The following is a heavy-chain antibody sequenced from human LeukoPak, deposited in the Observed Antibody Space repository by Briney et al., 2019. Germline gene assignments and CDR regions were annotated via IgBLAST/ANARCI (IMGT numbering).Heavy chain of an antibody. J-gene: IGHJ4*02. V-gene: IGHV3-30*02. CDR1: GFTFSSYG. D-gene: IGHD2-2*01. CDR3: AKDWTSFVVVPAAVDH. Sequence: GSLRLSCAASGFTFSSYGMHWVRQAPGKGLEWVAFIRYDGGDKHCVDSVKGRFTISRDNSKNTLYLQMNNLRGEDTAVYYCAKDWTSFVVVPAAVDHWGQGTLVTVSS. CDR2: IRYDGGDK.